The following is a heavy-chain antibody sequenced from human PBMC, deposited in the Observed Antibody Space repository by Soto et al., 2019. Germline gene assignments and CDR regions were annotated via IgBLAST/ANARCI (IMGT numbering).Heavy chain of an antibody. Sequence: SVKVSCKASGFTFTSSAVQWVRQARGQRLEWIGWIVVGSGNTNYAQKFQERVTITRDMSTSTAYMELSSLRSEDTAVYYCAESLQYTRNWNYGYWGQGPLVTVSS. J-gene: IGHJ4*02. D-gene: IGHD1-7*01. V-gene: IGHV1-58*01. CDR2: IVVGSGNT. CDR3: AESLQYTRNWNYGY. CDR1: GFTFTSSA.